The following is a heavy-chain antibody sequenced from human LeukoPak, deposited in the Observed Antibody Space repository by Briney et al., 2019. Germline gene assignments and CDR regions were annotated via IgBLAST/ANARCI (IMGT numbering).Heavy chain of an antibody. V-gene: IGHV4-38-2*01. CDR1: GDSITSGYY. CDR3: ARSSSVDTALVGVHWFDP. CDR2: IFHSGST. J-gene: IGHJ5*02. D-gene: IGHD5-18*01. Sequence: KPSETLSLTCVVSGDSITSGYYWAWIRQPPGKGLEWIGSIFHSGSTYRNPCLRSRVTISLNTSKNQISLILSSMTAADTAVYYCARSSSVDTALVGVHWFDPWGQGTLVTVSS.